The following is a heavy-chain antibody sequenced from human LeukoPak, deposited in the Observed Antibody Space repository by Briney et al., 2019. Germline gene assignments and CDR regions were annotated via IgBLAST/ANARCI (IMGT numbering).Heavy chain of an antibody. CDR3: AAGIVVVPATQVGMDV. Sequence: SVKVSCKASGGTFSSYAISWVRQAPGQGLEWMGRMIPILGIANYAQKFQGRVTITADKSTSTAYMELSSLRSEDTAVYYCAAGIVVVPATQVGMDVWGQGTTVTVSS. J-gene: IGHJ6*02. V-gene: IGHV1-69*04. CDR2: MIPILGIA. D-gene: IGHD2-2*01. CDR1: GGTFSSYA.